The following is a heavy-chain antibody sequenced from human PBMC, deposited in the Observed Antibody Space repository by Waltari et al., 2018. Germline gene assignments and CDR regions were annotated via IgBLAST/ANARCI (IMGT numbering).Heavy chain of an antibody. CDR2: IYYSGST. J-gene: IGHJ1*01. Sequence: QLQLQESGPGLVKPSETLSLTCTVPGGSISSSSYYWGWIRQPPGKGLEWIGSIYYSGSTYYNPSLKSRVTISVDTSKNQFSLKLSSVTAADTAVYYCARQRGSGWYPADFQHWGQGTLVTVSS. CDR3: ARQRGSGWYPADFQH. CDR1: GGSISSSSYY. D-gene: IGHD6-19*01. V-gene: IGHV4-39*01.